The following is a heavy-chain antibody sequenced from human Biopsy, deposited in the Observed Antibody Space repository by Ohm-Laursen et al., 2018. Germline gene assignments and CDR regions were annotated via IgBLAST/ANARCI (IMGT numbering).Heavy chain of an antibody. V-gene: IGHV3-30*03. D-gene: IGHD4-11*01. CDR2: ISYDGSGE. CDR1: GFTFTSYA. Sequence: SLRLSCAACGFTFTSYAMHWVRQAPGKGLEWVAVISYDGSGEYYADSLQGRFIISRDNPKNTVDLQMNSLRAEDAAVYFCARDGKRWDYSTYFSWHFDLWGRGTLVTVSS. J-gene: IGHJ2*01. CDR3: ARDGKRWDYSTYFSWHFDL.